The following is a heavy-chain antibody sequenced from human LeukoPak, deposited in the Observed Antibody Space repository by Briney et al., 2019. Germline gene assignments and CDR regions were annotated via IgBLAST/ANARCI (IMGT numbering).Heavy chain of an antibody. V-gene: IGHV1-2*02. CDR3: AGPWDPLIPAAGASHFDY. D-gene: IGHD6-13*01. J-gene: IGHJ4*02. Sequence: ASVKVSCKASGYMFTGYYIHWVRQAPGQRPEWMAWLNPNNGDTSYAQKFQGRVTMTSETSISTAYLELSSLTSDDTAVYYCAGPWDPLIPAAGASHFDYWGQGTQVTVSS. CDR2: LNPNNGDT. CDR1: GYMFTGYY.